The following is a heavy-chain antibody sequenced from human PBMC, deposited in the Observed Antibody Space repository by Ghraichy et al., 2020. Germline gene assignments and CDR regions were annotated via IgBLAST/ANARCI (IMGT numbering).Heavy chain of an antibody. CDR1: GGSFSGYY. CDR3: ARDPIKGGYYTRYYYYYGMDV. J-gene: IGHJ6*02. CDR2: INHSGST. V-gene: IGHV4-34*01. D-gene: IGHD3-3*01. Sequence: SETLSLTCAVYGGSFSGYYWSWIRQPPGKGLEWIGEINHSGSTNYNPSLKSRVTISVDTSKNQFSLKLSSVTAADTAVYYCARDPIKGGYYTRYYYYYGMDVWGQWTTVTVSS.